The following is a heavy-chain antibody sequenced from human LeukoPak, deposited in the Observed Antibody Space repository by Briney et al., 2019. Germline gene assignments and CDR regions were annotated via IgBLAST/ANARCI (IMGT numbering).Heavy chain of an antibody. V-gene: IGHV3-74*01. J-gene: IGHJ6*04. CDR2: INSDGSST. CDR3: ARAPAGTTAYYYGMDV. CDR1: GFTFSSYW. Sequence: GGSLRLSCAASGFTFSSYWMHWVRQAPGKGLVWVSRINSDGSSTSYADSVKGRLTISRDNAKNTLYLQMNSLRAEDTAVYYCARAPAGTTAYYYGMDVWGKGTTVTVSS. D-gene: IGHD1-1*01.